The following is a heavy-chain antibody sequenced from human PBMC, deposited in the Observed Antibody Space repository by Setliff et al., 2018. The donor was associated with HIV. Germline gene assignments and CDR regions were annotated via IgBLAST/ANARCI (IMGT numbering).Heavy chain of an antibody. V-gene: IGHV4-34*01. J-gene: IGHJ5*02. Sequence: SETLSLTCAVYGGSFSDYYWSWIRQPPGKGLEWIGEINHSGSTNYNPSLKSRVTISVDTSKNQFSLKLSPVTAADTAVYYCARGGRSLAAQTWFDPWGQGTLVTVSS. CDR3: ARGGRSLAAQTWFDP. CDR2: INHSGST. CDR1: GGSFSDYY. D-gene: IGHD6-6*01.